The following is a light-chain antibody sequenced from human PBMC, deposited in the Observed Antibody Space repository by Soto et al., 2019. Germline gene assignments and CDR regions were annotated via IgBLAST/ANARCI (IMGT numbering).Light chain of an antibody. CDR3: EAWDDSLSGPV. CDR2: SND. J-gene: IGLJ2*01. Sequence: QSVLTQPLSASGTPGQRVTISCSGSGSNIGSNTVNWYQQLPGTAPKVVIHSNDQRPSGVPDRFSASKSGTSASLAISGLQSEDEADYYCEAWDDSLSGPVFGGGTKVTVL. V-gene: IGLV1-44*01. CDR1: GSNIGSNT.